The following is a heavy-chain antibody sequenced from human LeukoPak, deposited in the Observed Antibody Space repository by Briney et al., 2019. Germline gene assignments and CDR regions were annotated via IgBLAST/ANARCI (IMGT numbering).Heavy chain of an antibody. D-gene: IGHD6-13*01. Sequence: ASVKVSCKASGYTFTGHYMHWVRQAPGQGLEWMGWINPKNAATNYAQNFQGRVTMTRDTSTGTVYMELSRLRSDDTAVYYCARTLCISAAPGGLDYWGQGTLVTVSS. V-gene: IGHV1-2*02. CDR3: ARTLCISAAPGGLDY. CDR1: GYTFTGHY. CDR2: INPKNAAT. J-gene: IGHJ4*02.